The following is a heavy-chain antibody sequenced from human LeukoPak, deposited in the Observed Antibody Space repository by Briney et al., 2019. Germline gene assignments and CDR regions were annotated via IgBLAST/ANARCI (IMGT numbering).Heavy chain of an antibody. V-gene: IGHV3-66*01. CDR1: GFTVSSNY. J-gene: IGHJ4*02. Sequence: PVGSLRLSCAVSGFTVSSNYMSWVRQAPGKGLEWVSIIYSGDSTFYADSVKGRFTISRDNSNTLYLQMNSLRAEDTAVYYCARGEVFDYWGQGTLVTVSS. CDR3: ARGEVFDY. D-gene: IGHD1-26*01. CDR2: IYSGDST.